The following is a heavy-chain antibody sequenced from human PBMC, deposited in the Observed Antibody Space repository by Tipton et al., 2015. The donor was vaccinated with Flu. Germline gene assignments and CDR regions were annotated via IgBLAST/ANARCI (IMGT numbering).Heavy chain of an antibody. D-gene: IGHD4-11*01. Sequence: LRLSCATSGFTFPDYAIHWVRQSPGKGLKWIGEINHSGTTNYNSSLKSRVTISVDTSKNQFSLRLSSVTAADTAVYYCARRDYSNYVSDPKNWFDPWGQGTLVTVSS. CDR2: INHSGTT. J-gene: IGHJ5*02. V-gene: IGHV4-34*01. CDR1: GFTFPDYA. CDR3: ARRDYSNYVSDPKNWFDP.